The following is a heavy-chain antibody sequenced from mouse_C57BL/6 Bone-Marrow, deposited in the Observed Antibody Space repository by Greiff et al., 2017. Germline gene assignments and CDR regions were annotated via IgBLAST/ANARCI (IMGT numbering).Heavy chain of an antibody. CDR2: IWSGGST. CDR1: GFSLTSYG. Sequence: QVQLQQSGPGLVQPSQSLSITCTVSGFSLTSYGVHWVRQSPGKGLEWLGVIWSGGSTDYNAAFISRLSISKDNSKSQVFFKMNSLQADDTAIYXCARKGPLYYDYDGSYAMDYWGQGTSVTVSS. D-gene: IGHD2-4*01. J-gene: IGHJ4*01. CDR3: ARKGPLYYDYDGSYAMDY. V-gene: IGHV2-2*01.